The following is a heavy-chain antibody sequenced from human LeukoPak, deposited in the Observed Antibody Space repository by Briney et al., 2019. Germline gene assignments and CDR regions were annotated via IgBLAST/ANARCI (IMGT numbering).Heavy chain of an antibody. CDR2: INAGNGNT. CDR3: ARAGYSSSWYGGNWFDP. V-gene: IGHV1-3*01. D-gene: IGHD6-13*01. J-gene: IGHJ5*02. Sequence: ASVKVSCKASGYTFTSYAMHWVRQAPGQRLEWMGWINAGNGNTKYSQKFQGRVTITRDTSASTAYMELSSLRSEDTAVYYCARAGYSSSWYGGNWFDPWGQGTLVTVSS. CDR1: GYTFTSYA.